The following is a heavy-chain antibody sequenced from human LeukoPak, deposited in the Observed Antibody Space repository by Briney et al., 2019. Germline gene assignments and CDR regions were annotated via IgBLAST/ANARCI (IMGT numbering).Heavy chain of an antibody. D-gene: IGHD4/OR15-4a*01. J-gene: IGHJ3*02. CDR1: GGSFSGYY. V-gene: IGHV4-34*01. CDR2: INHSGST. CDR3: ARGDFGAFDI. Sequence: PSETLSLTCAVYGGSFSGYYWSWIRQPPGKGPEWVGEINHSGSTNHNPSLKSRVTISVDTSKNQFSLKLSSVTAADTAVYYCARGDFGAFDIWGQGTMVTVSS.